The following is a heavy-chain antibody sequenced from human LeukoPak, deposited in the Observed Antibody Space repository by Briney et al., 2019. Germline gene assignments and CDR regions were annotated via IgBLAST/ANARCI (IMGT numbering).Heavy chain of an antibody. D-gene: IGHD1-14*01. CDR1: GYTLTGSY. CDR2: ISAYNGDT. Sequence: ASVKVSCKASGYTLTGSYRYWVRQAPGQGLEWMGWISAYNGDTNYAQKLQVRVTMTTDTSTGTAYLELRSLRSDDTAVYYCATSDPGGRIFWGQGTLVTVSS. V-gene: IGHV1-18*04. J-gene: IGHJ4*02. CDR3: ATSDPGGRIF.